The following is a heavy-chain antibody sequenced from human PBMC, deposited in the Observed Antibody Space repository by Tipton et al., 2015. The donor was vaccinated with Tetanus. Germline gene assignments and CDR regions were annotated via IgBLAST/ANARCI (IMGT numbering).Heavy chain of an antibody. CDR2: ISPESGGT. CDR3: ARGPTVTTAHYYYGMDV. V-gene: IGHV1-46*01. Sequence: QLVQSGAEVKEPGASVKVSCKASGYTFTTYYMNWVRQAPGQGLEWMGIISPESGGTNYAQKLQGRVTMTRDTSTSTVYMELSSLRSEDTAVYYCARGPTVTTAHYYYGMDVWGQGTTVTVSS. D-gene: IGHD4-11*01. J-gene: IGHJ6*02. CDR1: GYTFTTYY.